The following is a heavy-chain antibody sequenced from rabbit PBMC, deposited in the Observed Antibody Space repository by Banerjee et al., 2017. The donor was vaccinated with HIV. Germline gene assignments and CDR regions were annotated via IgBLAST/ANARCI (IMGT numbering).Heavy chain of an antibody. Sequence: QLKESGGGLVQPGGSLKLSCKASGFDFSSYYMSWVRQAPGKGLEWIGYIDPVFGSTYYARWVNGRFTISSHNAQNTVSLQLNSLTAADTATYFCARHDSGYLFNFWGPGTLVTVS. V-gene: IGHV1S7*01. J-gene: IGHJ4*01. CDR1: GFDFSSYY. D-gene: IGHD7-1*01. CDR3: ARHDSGYLFNF. CDR2: IDPVFGST.